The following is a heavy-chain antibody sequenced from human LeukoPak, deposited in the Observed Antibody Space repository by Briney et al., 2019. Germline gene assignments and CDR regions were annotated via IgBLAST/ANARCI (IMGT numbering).Heavy chain of an antibody. CDR3: ARNPIVRGVIPLVDY. Sequence: GGSLRLSCAASGFTFSDYYMSWIRQAPGKGLEWVSYISSTSGSDKYYADSVKGRLTISRDNAKNSLYLQMNSLRAEDTAIYYCARNPIVRGVIPLVDYWGQGTLVTVSS. CDR2: ISSTSGSDK. CDR1: GFTFSDYY. D-gene: IGHD3-10*01. V-gene: IGHV3-11*01. J-gene: IGHJ4*02.